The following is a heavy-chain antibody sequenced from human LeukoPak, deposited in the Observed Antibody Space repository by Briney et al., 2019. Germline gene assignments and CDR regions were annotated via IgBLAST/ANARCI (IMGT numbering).Heavy chain of an antibody. V-gene: IGHV1-2*02. CDR1: GYVFASHW. Sequence: ASVKVSCKASGYVFASHWVHWFRQAPGQGLEWVGFIKPDRGQTGLAQSLQGRVTLTRDTSISTVYMELNGLTSDDTAVYFCARDYPHERFDIWGQGTLVTVSS. CDR2: IKPDRGQT. CDR3: ARDYPHERFDI. J-gene: IGHJ4*02.